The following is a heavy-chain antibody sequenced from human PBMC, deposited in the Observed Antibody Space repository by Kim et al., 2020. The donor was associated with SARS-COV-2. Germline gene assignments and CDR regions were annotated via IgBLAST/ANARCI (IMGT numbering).Heavy chain of an antibody. Sequence: SETLSLTCTVSGGSISSSSYYWGWIRQPPGKGLEWIGSIYYSGSTYYNPSLKSRVTISVDTSKNQFSLKLSSVTAADTAVYYCARIPYQLLPFDYWGQGTLVTVSS. V-gene: IGHV4-39*01. CDR1: GGSISSSSYY. CDR2: IYYSGST. D-gene: IGHD2-2*01. J-gene: IGHJ4*02. CDR3: ARIPYQLLPFDY.